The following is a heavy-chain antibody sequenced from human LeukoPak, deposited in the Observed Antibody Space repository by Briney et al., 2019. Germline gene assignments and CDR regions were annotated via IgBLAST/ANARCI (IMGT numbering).Heavy chain of an antibody. CDR2: FDPGDGET. CDR3: ATDPPYYDYVC. Sequence: ASVKVSCKVSGYTLTELSMHWVRQAPGKGLEWMGGFDPGDGETIYAQKFQGGVTMTEDTSTDTAYMELSSLRSEDTAVYYCATDPPYYDYVCWGQGTLVTVSS. V-gene: IGHV1-24*01. D-gene: IGHD3-16*01. CDR1: GYTLTELS. J-gene: IGHJ4*02.